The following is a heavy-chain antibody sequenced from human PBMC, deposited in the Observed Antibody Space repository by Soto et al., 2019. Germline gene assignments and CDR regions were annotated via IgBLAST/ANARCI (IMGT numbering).Heavy chain of an antibody. CDR2: IYPGDSDT. CDR1: GYSFTSYW. Sequence: GESLKISCKSSGYSFTSYWIGWVRHMPGKGLEWMGIIYPGDSDTRYSPSFQGQVTISADKSISTAYLQWSSLKASDTAMYYCARRRTYRDSSGYEFDNWGQGTLVTVSS. J-gene: IGHJ4*02. D-gene: IGHD3-22*01. V-gene: IGHV5-51*01. CDR3: ARRRTYRDSSGYEFDN.